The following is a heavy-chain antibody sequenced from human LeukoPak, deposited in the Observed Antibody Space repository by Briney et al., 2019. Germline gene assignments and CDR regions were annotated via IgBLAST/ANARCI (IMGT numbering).Heavy chain of an antibody. CDR3: AKSVLFLENYYYMDV. V-gene: IGHV3-23*01. D-gene: IGHD3-3*01. CDR2: ISGSGGST. J-gene: IGHJ6*03. CDR1: GFTFSSYA. Sequence: PGGSLRLSCAASGFTFSSYAMSWVRQAPGKGLEWVSAISGSGGSTYYADSVKGRFTISRDNSKNTLYLQMNSLRAEDTAVYYCAKSVLFLENYYYMDVWGKGTTVTVSS.